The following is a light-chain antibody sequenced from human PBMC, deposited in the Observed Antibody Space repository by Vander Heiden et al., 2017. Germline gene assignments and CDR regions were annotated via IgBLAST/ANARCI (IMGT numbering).Light chain of an antibody. CDR2: WAS. CDR3: QQDYSTPFT. Sequence: DIVMTQSPDSLAVSLGERATINCKYSQSVLYSSNNKNYLAWYQQKPGQPPKLLIYWASTRESGVPDRFSGSGSGTDFTLTISSLQAEDVAVYYCQQDYSTPFTFGHGTKVDIK. CDR1: QSVLYSSNNKNY. J-gene: IGKJ3*01. V-gene: IGKV4-1*01.